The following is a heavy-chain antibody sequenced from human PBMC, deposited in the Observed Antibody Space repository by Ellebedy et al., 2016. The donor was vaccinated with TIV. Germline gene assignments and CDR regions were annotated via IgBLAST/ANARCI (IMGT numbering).Heavy chain of an antibody. D-gene: IGHD6-19*01. CDR3: VRDSAGWAVAVF. V-gene: IGHV3-7*01. J-gene: IGHJ4*02. Sequence: GESLKISCAASGFTLSNYWMTWVRQAPGKGLEWVANIKQDGSDKNYLDSVRGRFTISRDNAKNSVYLQMDSLRAEDTAMYYCVRDSAGWAVAVFWGQGTLVTVSS. CDR1: GFTLSNYW. CDR2: IKQDGSDK.